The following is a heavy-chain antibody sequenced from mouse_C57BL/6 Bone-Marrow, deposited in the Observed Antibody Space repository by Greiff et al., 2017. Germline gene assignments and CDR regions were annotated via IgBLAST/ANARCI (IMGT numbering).Heavy chain of an antibody. J-gene: IGHJ2*01. CDR3: TRSLIYYGTNY. CDR1: GFNIKDYY. CDR2: IDPEDGET. Sequence: VQLQQSGAELVKPGASVKLSCTASGFNIKDYYIHWVKQRTEQGLEWIGRIDPEDGETKYAPKFQDKATITADPPSNTAYLQLSSLTSEDTAVYYCTRSLIYYGTNYWGQGTTLTVSS. D-gene: IGHD1-1*01. V-gene: IGHV14-2*01.